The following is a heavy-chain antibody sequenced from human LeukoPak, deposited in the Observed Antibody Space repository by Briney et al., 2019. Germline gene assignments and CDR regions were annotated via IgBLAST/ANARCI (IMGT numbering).Heavy chain of an antibody. CDR2: LSGSGGST. D-gene: IGHD6-19*01. V-gene: IGHV3-23*01. Sequence: GGSLRLSCAASGFTFSSYAISWVRQPPGKGLEWGSCLSGSGGSTYYADSVKGRFTISRDNSKNTLYLQMNSLRAEDTAVYYCAKDGTSGWYVGNWFDPWGQGTLVTVSS. J-gene: IGHJ5*02. CDR3: AKDGTSGWYVGNWFDP. CDR1: GFTFSSYA.